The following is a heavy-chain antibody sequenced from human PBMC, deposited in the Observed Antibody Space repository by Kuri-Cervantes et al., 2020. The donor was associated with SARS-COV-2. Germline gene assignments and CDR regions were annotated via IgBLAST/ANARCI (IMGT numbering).Heavy chain of an antibody. D-gene: IGHD2-2*01. V-gene: IGHV4-39*01. CDR3: ARGREGAVPATILGLGFFLYFSMDV. CDR2: FSYSGST. CDR1: GGSVSSSSYS. Sequence: SETLSLTCSVSGGSVSSSSYSWGWIRQPPGKGLEWIGTFSYSGSTYYTPSLKSRVTVSMDTSKNQFSLRLRSATAADTAIYYCARGREGAVPATILGLGFFLYFSMDVWGKGTSVTVSS. J-gene: IGHJ6*03.